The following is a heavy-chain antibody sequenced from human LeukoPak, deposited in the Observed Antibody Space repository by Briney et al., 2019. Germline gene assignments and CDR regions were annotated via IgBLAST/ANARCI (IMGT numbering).Heavy chain of an antibody. V-gene: IGHV3-30*18. D-gene: IGHD1-26*01. J-gene: IGHJ4*02. CDR1: GFTFSSYG. CDR3: AKISSFRTGTSGSYHY. Sequence: GGSLRLSCAASGFTFSSYGMHWVRQAPGKGLEWVAVISYDGSNKYYADSEKVRFTISRDNSKNTLYLQMNSLRAEDTAVYYCAKISSFRTGTSGSYHYWGQGTLVTVSS. CDR2: ISYDGSNK.